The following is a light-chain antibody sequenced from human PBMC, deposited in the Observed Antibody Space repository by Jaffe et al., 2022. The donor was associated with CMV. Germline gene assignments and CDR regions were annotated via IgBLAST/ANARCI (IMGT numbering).Light chain of an antibody. Sequence: QAGLTQPPSMSRGLRQTATLTCTGNSNNVGNQGAAWLQQHQGHPPKLLSYRSNNRPSGISERLSASRSGNTASLTITGLQPEDEADYYCSAWDSSLSAWVFGGGTKLTVL. CDR1: SNNVGNQG. CDR3: SAWDSSLSAWV. V-gene: IGLV10-54*01. CDR2: RSN. J-gene: IGLJ3*02.